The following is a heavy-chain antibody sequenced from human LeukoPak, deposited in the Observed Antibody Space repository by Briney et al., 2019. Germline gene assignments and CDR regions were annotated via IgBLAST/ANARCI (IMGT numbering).Heavy chain of an antibody. J-gene: IGHJ5*02. CDR1: GASISPYH. CDR2: IFYSGST. CDR3: VRGNCSGAVCVYFDP. D-gene: IGHD2-15*01. Sequence: PSETLSLTCTVSGASISPYHWSWIRQPPGKGLEWIGYIFYSGSTSYNPSLRSRVTILQDMSKNQVSLKLSSLTAADTAVYYCVRGNCSGAVCVYFDPWGQGTLVTVSS. V-gene: IGHV4-59*01.